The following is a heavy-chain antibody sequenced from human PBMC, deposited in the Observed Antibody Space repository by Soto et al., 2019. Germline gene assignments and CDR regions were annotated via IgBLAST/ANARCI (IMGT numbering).Heavy chain of an antibody. J-gene: IGHJ4*02. CDR3: ARDLAAGTCDY. CDR1: GFTFSSYA. CDR2: ISYDGSNK. Sequence: GGSLRLSCAASGFTFSSYAMHWVRQAPGKGLEWVAVISYDGSNKYYADSVKGRFTISRDNSKNTLYLQMNSLRAEDTAVYYCARDLAAGTCDYWGQGTLVTVSS. D-gene: IGHD6-13*01. V-gene: IGHV3-30-3*01.